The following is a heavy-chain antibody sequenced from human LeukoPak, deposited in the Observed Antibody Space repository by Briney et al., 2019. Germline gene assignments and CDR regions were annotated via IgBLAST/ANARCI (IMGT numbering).Heavy chain of an antibody. Sequence: GGSLILSCAASGFTFSSYAMHWVRQAPGKGLEYVSAISSNGGSTYYANSVKGRFTISRDNSKNTLYLQMGSLRAEDMAVYYCARSYYYGSGSYCNYWGQGTLVTVSS. J-gene: IGHJ4*02. CDR2: ISSNGGST. V-gene: IGHV3-64*01. CDR3: ARSYYYGSGSYCNY. CDR1: GFTFSSYA. D-gene: IGHD3-10*01.